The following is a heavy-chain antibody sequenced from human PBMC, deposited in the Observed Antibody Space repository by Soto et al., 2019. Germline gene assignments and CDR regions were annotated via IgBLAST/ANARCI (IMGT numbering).Heavy chain of an antibody. CDR2: INPNSGGT. D-gene: IGHD2-15*01. J-gene: IGHJ6*02. CDR1: GYTFTGFY. CDR3: AKDPPSEKLQPDFGMDV. Sequence: ASVKVSCKASGYTFTGFYMHWVRQAPGQGLEWMGWINPNSGGTNYAQKFQGRVTMTRDTSINTAYLELNSLRGDDTAVYYCAKDPPSEKLQPDFGMDVWGQGTTVTVSS. V-gene: IGHV1-2*02.